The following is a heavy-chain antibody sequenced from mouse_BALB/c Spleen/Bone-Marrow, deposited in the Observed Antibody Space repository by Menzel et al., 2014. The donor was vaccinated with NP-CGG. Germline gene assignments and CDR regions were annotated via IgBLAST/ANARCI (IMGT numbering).Heavy chain of an antibody. V-gene: IGHV1S137*01. CDR2: ISTYYGDA. J-gene: IGHJ2*01. CDR1: GYTFTDYA. D-gene: IGHD1-1*01. CDR3: ARESIYYYGSTLDY. Sequence: QVQLQQSGAELVRPGVSVKISCKGSGYTFTDYAMHWVKQSHAKSLEWIGVISTYYGDASYNQKFKGKAIMTVDKSSGTAYMELARLTSEDSAIYYCARESIYYYGSTLDYWGQGTTLTGSS.